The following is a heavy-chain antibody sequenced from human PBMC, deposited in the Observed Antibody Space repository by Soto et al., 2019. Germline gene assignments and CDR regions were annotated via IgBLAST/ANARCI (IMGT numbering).Heavy chain of an antibody. CDR3: ARRRVTRKSYYYYYMDV. Sequence: SETLSLTCAVYGGSFSGYYWSWIRQPPGKGLEWIGEINHSGSTNYNPSLKSRVTISVDTSKNQFSLKLSSVTAADTAVYYCARRRVTRKSYYYYYMDVWGKGTTVTVSS. CDR2: INHSGST. V-gene: IGHV4-34*01. CDR1: GGSFSGYY. D-gene: IGHD4-4*01. J-gene: IGHJ6*03.